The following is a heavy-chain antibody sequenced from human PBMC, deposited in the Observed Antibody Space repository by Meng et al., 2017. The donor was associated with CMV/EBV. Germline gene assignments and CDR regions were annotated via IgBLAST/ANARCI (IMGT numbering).Heavy chain of an antibody. Sequence: GESLKISCAASGFTFSSYAMSWVRQAPGKGLEWVSAISGSGGSTYYADSVKGRFTISRDNAKNSLYLQMNSLRAEDTAVYYCARDSRDYDFWSGRRRYYYYGMDVWGQGTTVTVSS. J-gene: IGHJ6*02. V-gene: IGHV3-23*01. D-gene: IGHD3-3*01. CDR1: GFTFSSYA. CDR3: ARDSRDYDFWSGRRRYYYYGMDV. CDR2: ISGSGGST.